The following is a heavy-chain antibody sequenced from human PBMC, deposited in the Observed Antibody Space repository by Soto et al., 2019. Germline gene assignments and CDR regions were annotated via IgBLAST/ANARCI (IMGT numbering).Heavy chain of an antibody. Sequence: SETLSLTCTVSGGSISSYYWSWIRQPPGKGLEWIGYIYYSGSTNYNPSLKSRVTISVDTSKNQFSLKLSSVTAADTAVYYCARVTTVTTWGYYYYMDVWGKGTTVTVSS. J-gene: IGHJ6*03. CDR3: ARVTTVTTWGYYYYMDV. CDR2: IYYSGST. V-gene: IGHV4-59*01. CDR1: GGSISSYY. D-gene: IGHD4-17*01.